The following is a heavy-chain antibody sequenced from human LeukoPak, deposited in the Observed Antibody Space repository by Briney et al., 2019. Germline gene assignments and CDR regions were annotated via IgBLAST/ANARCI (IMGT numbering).Heavy chain of an antibody. D-gene: IGHD3-10*01. CDR3: ARDAKYYYGSRTFFFFEY. CDR1: GGSFSGYY. Sequence: ASETLSLTCAVYGGSFSGYYWSWIRQPPGKGLEWIGEINHSGSTNYNPSLKSRVTMSTDTSKNQFSLKLSSVTAADTAIYYCARDAKYYYGSRTFFFFEYWGQGTLLTVSS. V-gene: IGHV4-34*01. J-gene: IGHJ4*02. CDR2: INHSGST.